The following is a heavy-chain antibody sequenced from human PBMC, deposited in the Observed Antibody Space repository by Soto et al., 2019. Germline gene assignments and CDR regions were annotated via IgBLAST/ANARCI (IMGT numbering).Heavy chain of an antibody. J-gene: IGHJ4*02. D-gene: IGHD1-26*01. V-gene: IGHV3-21*01. CDR1: GFTFTSYT. CDR3: TRDSGTYKLYYFDH. CDR2: VNSGSSYI. Sequence: GGSLRLSSVASGFTFTSYTIHWVRQAPGKGLEWVSSVNSGSSYIYYADSVQGRFTISRDNAKKSVFLQMKTLRVDDTAVYYCTRDSGTYKLYYFDHWGQGTLVTVSS.